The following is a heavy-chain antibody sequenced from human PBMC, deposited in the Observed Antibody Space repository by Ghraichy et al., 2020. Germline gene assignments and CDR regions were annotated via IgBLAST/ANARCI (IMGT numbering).Heavy chain of an antibody. J-gene: IGHJ3*02. CDR2: ITASGDNT. Sequence: GGSLRLSCAASGFTFSSYALIWVRQAPGKGLEWVSGITASGDNTYFADSVKGRFTISRDNSNNALYLQMNSLRVEDSAVYYCAKDMVDEQRRDACDIWGQGTTVTVSS. CDR1: GFTFSSYA. V-gene: IGHV3-23*01. CDR3: AKDMVDEQRRDACDI. D-gene: IGHD1/OR15-1a*01.